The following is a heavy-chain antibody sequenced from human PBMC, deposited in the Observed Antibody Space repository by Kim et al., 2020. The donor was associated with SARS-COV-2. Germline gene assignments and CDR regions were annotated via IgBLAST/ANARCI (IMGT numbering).Heavy chain of an antibody. Sequence: SETLSLTCTVSGGSISSSSYYWGWIRQPPGKGLEWIGSIYYSGSTYYNPSLKSRVTISVDTSKNQFSLKLSSVTAADTAVYYCARHHFSYCSSTSCYSAISHYGMDVWGQGTTVTVSS. CDR2: IYYSGST. J-gene: IGHJ6*02. D-gene: IGHD2-2*01. CDR3: ARHHFSYCSSTSCYSAISHYGMDV. V-gene: IGHV4-39*01. CDR1: GGSISSSSYY.